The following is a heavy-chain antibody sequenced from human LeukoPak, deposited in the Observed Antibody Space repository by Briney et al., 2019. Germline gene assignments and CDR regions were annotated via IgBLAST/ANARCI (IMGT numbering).Heavy chain of an antibody. CDR3: ATSVYYDSSEGY. D-gene: IGHD3-22*01. V-gene: IGHV1-24*01. CDR1: GYTLTELS. Sequence: ASVKVSCKVSGYTLTELSMHWVRQAPGKGLEWMGGFDPEDGETIYAQKFQGRVTMTEDTSTDTAYMELSGLRSEDTAVYYCATSVYYDSSEGYWGQGTLVTVSS. CDR2: FDPEDGET. J-gene: IGHJ4*02.